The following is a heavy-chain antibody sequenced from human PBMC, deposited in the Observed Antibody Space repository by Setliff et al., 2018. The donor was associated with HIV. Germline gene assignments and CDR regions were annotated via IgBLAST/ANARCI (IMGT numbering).Heavy chain of an antibody. J-gene: IGHJ4*02. D-gene: IGHD3-3*01. CDR2: INHSGST. V-gene: IGHV4-34*01. CDR3: ARGGSRITIFGVVIPPDY. CDR1: GGSFSGYC. Sequence: PSETLSLTCAVYGGSFSGYCWSWIRQPPGKGLEWIGEINHSGSTNYNPSLKSRVTISVDTSKNQFSLKLSSVTAADTAVYYCARGGSRITIFGVVIPPDYWGQGTLVTVSS.